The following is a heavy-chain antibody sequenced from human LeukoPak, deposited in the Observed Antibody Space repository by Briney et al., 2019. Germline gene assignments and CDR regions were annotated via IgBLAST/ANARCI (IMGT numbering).Heavy chain of an antibody. CDR3: ARDLRGTYYYDSSGYQNNWFDP. J-gene: IGHJ5*02. Sequence: ASVKVSCKASGYTFTSYDINWVRQATGQGLEWMGWMNPNSGNTGYAQKFQGRITITRNTSIRTAYMELSSLRSEDTAVYYCARDLRGTYYYDSSGYQNNWFDPWGQGTLVTVSS. CDR1: GYTFTSYD. V-gene: IGHV1-8*03. CDR2: MNPNSGNT. D-gene: IGHD3-22*01.